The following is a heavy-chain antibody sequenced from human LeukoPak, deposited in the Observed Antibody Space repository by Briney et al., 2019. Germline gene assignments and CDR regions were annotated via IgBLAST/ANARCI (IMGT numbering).Heavy chain of an antibody. CDR3: AKDRGGSGWYYFDY. Sequence: GGSLRLSCAASGFTFSSYGMSWVRQAPGKGLEWVAVISYDGSNKYYADSVKGRFTISRDNSKNTLYLQMNSLRAEDTAVYYCAKDRGGSGWYYFDYWGQGTLVTVSS. CDR1: GFTFSSYG. D-gene: IGHD6-19*01. J-gene: IGHJ4*02. V-gene: IGHV3-30*18. CDR2: ISYDGSNK.